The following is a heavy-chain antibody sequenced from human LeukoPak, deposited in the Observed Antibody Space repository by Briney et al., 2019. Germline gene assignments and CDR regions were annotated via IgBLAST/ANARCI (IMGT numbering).Heavy chain of an antibody. CDR2: INPNSGGT. Sequence: ASVKVSCKASGYTFTGYYMHWVRQAPGQGLEWMGWINPNSGGTNYAQKFQGRVTMTRDTSFSTAYMELSRLRSDDTAVYYCAREGITMVRGAANWFDPWGQGTLVTVSS. CDR1: GYTFTGYY. D-gene: IGHD3-10*01. J-gene: IGHJ5*02. V-gene: IGHV1-2*02. CDR3: AREGITMVRGAANWFDP.